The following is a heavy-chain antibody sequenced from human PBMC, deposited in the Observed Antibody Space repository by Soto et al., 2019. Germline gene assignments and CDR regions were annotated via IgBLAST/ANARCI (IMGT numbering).Heavy chain of an antibody. D-gene: IGHD3-10*01. J-gene: IGHJ6*02. CDR3: ARIPRTHYGSGSYKGVSYYYYGMDV. CDR1: GFSLSTSGMC. Sequence: ESGPTLVNPTQTLTLTCTFSGFSLSTSGMCVSWIRQPPGKALEWLALIDWDDDKYYSTSLKTRLTISKDTSKNQVVLTMTNMDPVDTATYYCARIPRTHYGSGSYKGVSYYYYGMDVWGLETTTTVSS. V-gene: IGHV2-70*01. CDR2: IDWDDDK.